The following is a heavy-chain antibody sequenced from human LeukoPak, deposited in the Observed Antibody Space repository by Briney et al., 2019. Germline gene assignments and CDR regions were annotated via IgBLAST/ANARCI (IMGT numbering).Heavy chain of an antibody. CDR1: GGSITSGEHY. Sequence: SETLSLTCTVSGGSITSGEHYCSWIRQPPGKGLEWIGYVAYTGSTNYNPSLSSRVTISVDTSKNQFSLKLSSVTAADTAVYYCARCIAARGAYGMDVWGQGTTVTVSS. CDR3: ARCIAARGAYGMDV. CDR2: VAYTGST. D-gene: IGHD6-6*01. V-gene: IGHV4-30-4*01. J-gene: IGHJ6*02.